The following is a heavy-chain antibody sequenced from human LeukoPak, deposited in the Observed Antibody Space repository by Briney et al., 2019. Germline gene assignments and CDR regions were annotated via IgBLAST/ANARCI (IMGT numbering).Heavy chain of an antibody. CDR1: GFIFSSYA. D-gene: IGHD3-10*01. CDR3: ARDGYASGSHDY. V-gene: IGHV3-30-3*01. J-gene: IGHJ4*02. Sequence: GGSLRLSCAASGFIFSSYAMHWVRQAPGKGLEWVAVISYDGSNKYYADSVKGRFTISRDNAKNSLSLEMNSLRAEDTALYYCARDGYASGSHDYWGQGTLVTVSS. CDR2: ISYDGSNK.